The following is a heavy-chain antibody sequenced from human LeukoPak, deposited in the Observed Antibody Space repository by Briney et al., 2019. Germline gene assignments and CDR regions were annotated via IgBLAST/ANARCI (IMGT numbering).Heavy chain of an antibody. J-gene: IGHJ6*02. CDR2: IYYSGST. CDR3: ARHPGGYYDILTGYYLMDV. D-gene: IGHD3-9*01. Sequence: SETLSLTCTVSGGSISSYYWSWIRQPPGKGLEWIGYIYYSGSTNYNPSFKSRVTISVDTSKNQFSLKLSSVTAADTPVYYCARHPGGYYDILTGYYLMDVWGQGTTVTVSS. V-gene: IGHV4-59*08. CDR1: GGSISSYY.